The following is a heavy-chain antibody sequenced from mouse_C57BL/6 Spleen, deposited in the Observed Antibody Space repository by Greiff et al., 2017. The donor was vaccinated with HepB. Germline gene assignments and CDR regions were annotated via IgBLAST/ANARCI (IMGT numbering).Heavy chain of an antibody. CDR1: GYSITSGYY. Sequence: EVQLQESGPGLVKPSQSLSLTCSVTGYSITSGYYWNWIRQFPGNKLEWMGYISYDGSNNYNPSLKNRISITRDTSKSQFFLKLNSVTTEDTATYYCASGEGYFDYWGQGTTLTVSS. CDR3: ASGEGYFDY. V-gene: IGHV3-6*01. D-gene: IGHD2-13*01. CDR2: ISYDGSN. J-gene: IGHJ2*01.